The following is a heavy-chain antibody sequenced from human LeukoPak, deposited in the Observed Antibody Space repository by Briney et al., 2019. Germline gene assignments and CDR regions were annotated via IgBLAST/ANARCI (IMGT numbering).Heavy chain of an antibody. CDR3: ARTVGAIYFDY. V-gene: IGHV4-59*01. Sequence: SETLSLTCTVPGGSISSYYWSRIRQPPGKGLEWIGYIYYSGSTNYNPSLKSRVTISVDTSKNQFSLKLSSVTAADTAVYYCARTVGAIYFDYWGQGTLVTVSS. CDR1: GGSISSYY. D-gene: IGHD1-26*01. J-gene: IGHJ4*02. CDR2: IYYSGST.